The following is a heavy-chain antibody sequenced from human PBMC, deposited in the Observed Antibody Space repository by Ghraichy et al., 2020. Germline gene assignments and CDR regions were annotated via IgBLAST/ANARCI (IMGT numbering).Heavy chain of an antibody. Sequence: GGSLRLSCVASGFTFSAFAMSWVRQAPGKGLEWVSLVSGSGRVTNYADSVRGRFTISRDNSMNTLYLQMNSLRAEDTTMYYCATYFDYVWGTYRDYYFDNWGQGTLVTVSS. D-gene: IGHD3-16*02. CDR3: ATYFDYVWGTYRDYYFDN. CDR2: VSGSGRVT. CDR1: GFTFSAFA. V-gene: IGHV3-23*01. J-gene: IGHJ4*02.